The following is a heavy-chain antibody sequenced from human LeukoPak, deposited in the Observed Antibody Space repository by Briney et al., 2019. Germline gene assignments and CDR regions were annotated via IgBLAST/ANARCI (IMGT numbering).Heavy chain of an antibody. CDR3: ARALGLELKNWFDP. Sequence: ASVKVSCKTSGGTFSSFAITWVRQTPGQGLEWMGGIIPIFGTTNYAQKFQDRVTITADKSTSTVYMELSSLRSEDTAMYYCARALGLELKNWFDPWGQGTLVTVSS. CDR2: IIPIFGTT. V-gene: IGHV1-69*06. CDR1: GGTFSSFA. D-gene: IGHD1-7*01. J-gene: IGHJ5*02.